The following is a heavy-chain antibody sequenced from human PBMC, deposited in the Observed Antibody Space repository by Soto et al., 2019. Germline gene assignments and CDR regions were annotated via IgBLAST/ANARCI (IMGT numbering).Heavy chain of an antibody. J-gene: IGHJ5*02. CDR1: GFTFSNAW. CDR3: TTDPIAVAGTGSWFDT. V-gene: IGHV3-15*01. Sequence: PGGSLRLSCAASGFTFSNAWMSWVRQAPGKGLEWVGRIKSKTDGGTTDYAAPVKGRFTISREDSKNTLYLQMNSLKTEDTAVYYCTTDPIAVAGTGSWFDTWGQGTLVTVSS. CDR2: IKSKTDGGTT. D-gene: IGHD6-19*01.